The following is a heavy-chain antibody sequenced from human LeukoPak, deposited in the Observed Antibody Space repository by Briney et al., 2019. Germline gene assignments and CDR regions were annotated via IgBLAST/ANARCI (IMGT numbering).Heavy chain of an antibody. D-gene: IGHD2-2*01. CDR2: MNPNSGGT. V-gene: IGHV1-2*02. Sequence: GASVKVSCKASGYTFTSYDINWVRQATGQGLEWMGWMNPNSGGTNYAQKFQGRVTMTRDTSISTAYMELSRLRSDDAAVYYCATAAPCSSTSCYPHVLDYWGQGTLVTVSS. CDR1: GYTFTSYD. J-gene: IGHJ4*02. CDR3: ATAAPCSSTSCYPHVLDY.